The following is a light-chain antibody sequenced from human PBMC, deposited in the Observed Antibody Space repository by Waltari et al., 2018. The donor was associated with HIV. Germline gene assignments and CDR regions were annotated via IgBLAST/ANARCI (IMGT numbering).Light chain of an antibody. CDR1: NIGSKN. V-gene: IGLV3-9*01. CDR2: RDN. Sequence: SYVLTQPVSVSVALGQTARVSCAGNNIGSKNVHWYQPKPGQAPILVIFRDNNRPSGIPERFSGSNSGNTATLTISRAQAGDEADYFCQVWHTNIALFGGGTKLTVL. CDR3: QVWHTNIAL. J-gene: IGLJ3*02.